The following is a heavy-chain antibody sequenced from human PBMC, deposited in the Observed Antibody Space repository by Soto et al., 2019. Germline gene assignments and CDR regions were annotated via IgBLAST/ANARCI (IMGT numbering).Heavy chain of an antibody. CDR2: INPSGGST. Sequence: SVKVSCKASGYTFTSYYMHWVRQAPGQGLEWMGIINPSGGSTSYAQKFQGRVTMTRDTSTSTVYMELSSLRSEDTAVYYCARERSPPGIAVAGPLTAYAMDVWGQGTTVTVSS. CDR3: ARERSPPGIAVAGPLTAYAMDV. D-gene: IGHD6-19*01. CDR1: GYTFTSYY. V-gene: IGHV1-46*01. J-gene: IGHJ6*02.